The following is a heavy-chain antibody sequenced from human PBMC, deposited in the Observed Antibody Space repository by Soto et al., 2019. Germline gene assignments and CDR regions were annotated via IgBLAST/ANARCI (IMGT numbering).Heavy chain of an antibody. CDR2: ISYDGSNK. V-gene: IGHV3-30-3*01. CDR3: ARDFVLMVYAIPLTHY. D-gene: IGHD2-8*01. J-gene: IGHJ4*02. Sequence: GGSLRLSCAASGFTFSSYAMHWVRQAPGKGLEWVAVISYDGSNKYYADSVKGRFTISRDNSKNTLYLQMNSLRAEDTAVYYCARDFVLMVYAIPLTHYWGQGTLVTVSS. CDR1: GFTFSSYA.